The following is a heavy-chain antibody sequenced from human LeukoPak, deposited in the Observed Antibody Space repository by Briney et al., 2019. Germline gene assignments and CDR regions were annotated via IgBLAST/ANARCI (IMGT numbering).Heavy chain of an antibody. J-gene: IGHJ4*02. CDR2: IYYSGST. CDR1: GGSISSSSYY. V-gene: IGHV4-39*07. Sequence: SETLSLTCTVSGGSISSSSYYWGWIRQPPGKGLEWIGSIYYSGSTYYNPSLKSRVTISVDTSKNQFSLKLSSVTAADTAVYYCARDRRRYYYDSSGYPGGRDYWGQGTLVTVSS. CDR3: ARDRRRYYYDSSGYPGGRDY. D-gene: IGHD3-22*01.